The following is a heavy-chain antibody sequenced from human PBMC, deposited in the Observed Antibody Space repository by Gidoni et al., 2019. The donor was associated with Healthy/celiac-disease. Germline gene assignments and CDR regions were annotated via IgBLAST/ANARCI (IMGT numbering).Heavy chain of an antibody. CDR1: GFTFSSYA. V-gene: IGHV3-23*01. J-gene: IGHJ4*02. CDR3: AKDRGGDGYILDY. Sequence: EVQLFDSGGGLVQPGGSLRLSFSASGFTFSSYAMSWVRQAPGKGLEWVSAIRGSGGSEYYAESVKGRFTISRDNSKNTLYLQMNSLRAEDTAVYYCAKDRGGDGYILDYWGQGTLVTVSA. CDR2: IRGSGGSE. D-gene: IGHD5-12*01.